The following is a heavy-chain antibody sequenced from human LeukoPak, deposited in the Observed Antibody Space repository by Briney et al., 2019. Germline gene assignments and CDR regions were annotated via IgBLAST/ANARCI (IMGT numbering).Heavy chain of an antibody. Sequence: ASVKVSCKASGYTFTSYGISWVRQAPGQGLEWMGWISAYNGNTNYAQKLQGRVTMTTDTSTSTAYMELRSLRSDDTAVYYCASSTLTGYYDAFDIWGQGTMVTVSS. V-gene: IGHV1-18*01. CDR1: GYTFTSYG. J-gene: IGHJ3*02. CDR3: ASSTLTGYYDAFDI. CDR2: ISAYNGNT. D-gene: IGHD3-9*01.